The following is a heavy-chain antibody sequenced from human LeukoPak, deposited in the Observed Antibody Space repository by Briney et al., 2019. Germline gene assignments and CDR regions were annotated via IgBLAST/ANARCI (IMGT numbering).Heavy chain of an antibody. Sequence: SETLSLTCTVSGGSISSSSYYWGWIRQPPGKGLEWIGSIYYSGSTYYNPSLKSRATISVDTSKNQFSLKLSSVTAADTAVYYCARAYTSSCRWFDPWGQGTLVTVSS. CDR3: ARAYTSSCRWFDP. CDR1: GGSISSSSYY. CDR2: IYYSGST. V-gene: IGHV4-39*01. D-gene: IGHD6-13*01. J-gene: IGHJ5*02.